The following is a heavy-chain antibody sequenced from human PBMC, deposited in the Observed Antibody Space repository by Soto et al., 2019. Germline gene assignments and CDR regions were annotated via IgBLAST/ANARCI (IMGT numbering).Heavy chain of an antibody. J-gene: IGHJ4*02. CDR3: ARLNRYIVGATTYIDL. CDR2: IHNSGST. CDR1: GGSISSSSYY. V-gene: IGHV4-39*01. D-gene: IGHD1-26*01. Sequence: SETLSLTCTVSGGSISSSSYYWGWIRQPPGKGLERIGSIHNSGSTYYNKSLKSRVNISVDTSKNQFSMKLSSVTAADSVFYNWARLNRYIVGATTYIDLWGQGTLVTVS.